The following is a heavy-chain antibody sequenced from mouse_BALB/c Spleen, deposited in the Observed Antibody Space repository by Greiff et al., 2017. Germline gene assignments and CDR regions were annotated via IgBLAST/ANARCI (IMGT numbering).Heavy chain of an antibody. J-gene: IGHJ2*01. CDR2: INPSTGYT. CDR3: ARRNSYYFDY. Sequence: QVQLKESGAELAKPGASVKMSCKASGYTFTSYWMHWVKQRPGQGLEWIGYINPSTGYTEYNQKFKDKATLTADKSSSTAYMQLSSLTSEDSAVYYCARRNSYYFDYWGQGTTLTVSS. V-gene: IGHV1-7*01. CDR1: GYTFTSYW.